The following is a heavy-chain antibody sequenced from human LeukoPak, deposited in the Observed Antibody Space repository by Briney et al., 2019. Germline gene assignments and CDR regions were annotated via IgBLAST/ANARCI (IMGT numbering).Heavy chain of an antibody. CDR2: INHSGST. CDR1: GGSFSGYY. J-gene: IGHJ4*02. V-gene: IGHV4-34*01. Sequence: SETLSLTCAVYGGSFSGYYWSWIRQPPGKGLEWIGEINHSGSTNYNPSLKSRVTISVDTSKNQFSLKLSSVTAADTAVYYCARGRVTYYDFWSGYPYFDYWGQGTLATVSS. CDR3: ARGRVTYYDFWSGYPYFDY. D-gene: IGHD3-3*01.